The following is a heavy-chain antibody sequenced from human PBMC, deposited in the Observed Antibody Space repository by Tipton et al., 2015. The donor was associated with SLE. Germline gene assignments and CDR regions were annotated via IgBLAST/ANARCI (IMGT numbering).Heavy chain of an antibody. CDR1: GGSISSYY. CDR3: ARLEYSGYDGPLY. CDR2: LAHSGSS. Sequence: TLSLTCTVSGGSISSYYWSWIRQPPGKGLEWIGSLAHSGSSSYNPSLKGRVTISLDTSKNEFYLKLTSVTAADTAVYYCARLEYSGYDGPLYWGQGTLVTVSS. D-gene: IGHD5-12*01. J-gene: IGHJ4*02. V-gene: IGHV4-59*08.